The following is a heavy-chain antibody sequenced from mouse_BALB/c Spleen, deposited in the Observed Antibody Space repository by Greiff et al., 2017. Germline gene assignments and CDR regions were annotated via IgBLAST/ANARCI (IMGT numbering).Heavy chain of an antibody. D-gene: IGHD4-1*01. J-gene: IGHJ3*01. Sequence: QVQLQQSGAELVRPGSSVKISCKASGYAFSSYWMNWVKQRPGQGLEWIGKIYPGDGDTNYNGKFKGKATLTADKSSSTAYMQLSSLTSEDSAVYFCARYGTGAWFAYWGQGTLVTVSA. V-gene: IGHV1-80*01. CDR1: GYAFSSYW. CDR2: IYPGDGDT. CDR3: ARYGTGAWFAY.